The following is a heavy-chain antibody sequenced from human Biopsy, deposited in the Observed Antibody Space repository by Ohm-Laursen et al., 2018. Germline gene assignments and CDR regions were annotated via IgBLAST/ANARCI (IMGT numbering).Heavy chain of an antibody. CDR2: TYKGGNT. Sequence: PSQTLSLTCNVSGGDINNYYWSWIRQPAGKGLEWIGHTYKGGNTNHNPSLKSRVSMSVDTSKNQLSLTLRSVTAADTAVYYCARDLPSSYYYAMDVWGQGTTVTVSS. CDR3: ARDLPSSYYYAMDV. CDR1: GGDINNYY. V-gene: IGHV4-4*07. J-gene: IGHJ6*02.